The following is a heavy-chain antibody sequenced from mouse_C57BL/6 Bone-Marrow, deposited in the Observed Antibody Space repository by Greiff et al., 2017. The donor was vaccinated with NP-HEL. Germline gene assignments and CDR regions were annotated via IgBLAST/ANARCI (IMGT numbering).Heavy chain of an antibody. CDR2: IDPSDSET. CDR3: ARERGSSGSMGY. V-gene: IGHV1-52*01. CDR1: GYTFTSYW. D-gene: IGHD3-2*02. J-gene: IGHJ4*01. Sequence: QVQLQQPGAELVRPGSSVKLSCKASGYTFTSYWMHWVKQRPIQGLEWIGNIDPSDSETHYNQKFKDKATLTVDKSSSTAYMQLSSLTSEDSAVYYCARERGSSGSMGYWGQGTSVTVSS.